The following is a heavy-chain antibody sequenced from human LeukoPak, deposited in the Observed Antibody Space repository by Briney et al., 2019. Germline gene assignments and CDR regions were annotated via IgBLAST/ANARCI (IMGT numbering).Heavy chain of an antibody. J-gene: IGHJ4*02. CDR2: IRYDGSNK. D-gene: IGHD3-3*01. V-gene: IGHV3-30*02. Sequence: GGSLRLSCAASGFTFSSYGMHWVRQAPGKGLEWVAFIRYDGSNKYYADSVKGRFTISRDNSKNTLYLQMNSLRAEDTAVYYCAKGGYGFWSGYPDYFDYWGQGTLVTVSS. CDR1: GFTFSSYG. CDR3: AKGGYGFWSGYPDYFDY.